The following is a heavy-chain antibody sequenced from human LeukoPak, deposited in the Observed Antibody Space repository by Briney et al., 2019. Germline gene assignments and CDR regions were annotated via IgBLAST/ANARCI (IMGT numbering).Heavy chain of an antibody. V-gene: IGHV3-23*01. CDR3: AKHVELITFGGVIVPAFDY. CDR2: ISGSGGST. J-gene: IGHJ4*02. D-gene: IGHD3-16*02. CDR1: GFTFSSYA. Sequence: GGSLRLSCAASGFTFSSYAMSWVRQAPGKGLEWVSAISGSGGSTYYADSVKGRFTISRDNSKNTLYPQMNSLRAEDTAVYYCAKHVELITFGGVIVPAFDYWGQGTLVTVSS.